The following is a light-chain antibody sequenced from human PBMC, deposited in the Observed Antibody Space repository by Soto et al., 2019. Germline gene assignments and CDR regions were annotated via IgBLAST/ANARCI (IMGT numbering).Light chain of an antibody. Sequence: EIVLTQSPGTLSLSPGERATLSCRTNQTLSDTYLAWYQQKPGQAPRLLIYGASTRVTGVPERFSGSGSGTDLTLTISRLEPEHFAVYYCHQYDPPPVTFGPGNRLEVK. J-gene: IGKJ1*01. CDR3: HQYDPPPVT. CDR2: GAS. CDR1: QTLSDTY. V-gene: IGKV3-20*01.